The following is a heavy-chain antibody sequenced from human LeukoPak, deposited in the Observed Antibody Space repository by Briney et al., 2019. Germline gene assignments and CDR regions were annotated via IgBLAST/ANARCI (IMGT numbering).Heavy chain of an antibody. J-gene: IGHJ4*02. V-gene: IGHV3-30*02. D-gene: IGHD3-22*01. CDR2: IRYDGSNK. CDR1: GFTFSSYG. CDR3: AKGGGNYYDSSGYYYLDY. Sequence: GGSLRLSCAASGFTFSSYGMHWVRQAPGKGLEWVAFIRYDGSNKYYADSVKGRFTISRDNSKNTLYLQMNSLRAEDTAVYYCAKGGGNYYDSSGYYYLDYWGQGTLVTVSS.